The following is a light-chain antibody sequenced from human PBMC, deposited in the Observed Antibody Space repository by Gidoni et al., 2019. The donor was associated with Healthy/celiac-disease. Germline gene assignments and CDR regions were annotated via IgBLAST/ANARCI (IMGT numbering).Light chain of an antibody. CDR2: GAS. J-gene: IGKJ2*01. CDR3: QQYNNWPPRT. Sequence: EIVTTQPPATLSVSPGERATLSCRASQSISSNLAWYQQKPGQAPRLLIYGASTRATGIPARFSGSGSGTEFTLTISSLQSEDFAVYYCQQYNNWPPRTFGQXTKLEIK. CDR1: QSISSN. V-gene: IGKV3-15*01.